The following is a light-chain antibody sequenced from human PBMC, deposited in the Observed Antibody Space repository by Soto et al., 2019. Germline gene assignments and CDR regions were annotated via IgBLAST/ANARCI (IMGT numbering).Light chain of an antibody. CDR2: SNN. V-gene: IGLV1-44*01. CDR3: VAWDDSLNGVI. CDR1: SSNIGRNT. J-gene: IGLJ2*01. Sequence: QSVLTQPPSASGTPGQRVAISCSGSSSNIGRNTINWYQQLPGTAPKLLIFSNNQRPSGVPDRFSGSMSGTSASLAISGLQSEDEADYYCVAWDDSLNGVIFGGGTKLTVL.